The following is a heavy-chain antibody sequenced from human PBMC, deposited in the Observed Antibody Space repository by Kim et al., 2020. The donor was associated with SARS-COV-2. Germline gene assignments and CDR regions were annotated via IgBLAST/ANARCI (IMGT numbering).Heavy chain of an antibody. V-gene: IGHV1-46*01. Sequence: ASVKVSCKASGYTFTSYYMHWVRQAPGQGLEWMGIINPSGGSTSYAQKFQGRVTMTRDTSTSTVYMELSSLRSEDTAVYYCARVPYCCSGGSCQPNWFDPWGQGTLVTVSS. CDR3: ARVPYCCSGGSCQPNWFDP. D-gene: IGHD2-15*01. CDR2: INPSGGST. J-gene: IGHJ5*02. CDR1: GYTFTSYY.